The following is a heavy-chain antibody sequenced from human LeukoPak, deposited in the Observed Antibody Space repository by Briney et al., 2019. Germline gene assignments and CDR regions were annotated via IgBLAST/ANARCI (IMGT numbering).Heavy chain of an antibody. J-gene: IGHJ4*02. D-gene: IGHD6-19*01. CDR3: AKQEQWLVPAYFDY. CDR2: ISGSGGTT. Sequence: GGSLRLSCAASGFTFSNYAMSWVRRAPGKGLEWVSAISGSGGTTYYADSVKGRFTISRDNSKNTLYLQMNSLRAEETAVYYCAKQEQWLVPAYFDYWGQGTLVAVSS. CDR1: GFTFSNYA. V-gene: IGHV3-23*01.